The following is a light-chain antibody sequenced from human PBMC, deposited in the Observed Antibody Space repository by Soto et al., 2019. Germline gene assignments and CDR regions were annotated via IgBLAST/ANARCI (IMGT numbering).Light chain of an antibody. CDR2: GSS. V-gene: IGKV3-20*01. CDR3: QQYGSSPWT. CDR1: QSVSATY. J-gene: IGKJ1*01. Sequence: EIVMTQSPVTLSVSPGERVTLSCRASQSVSATYIAWYQQKSGQAPRLLLYGSSSRATGIPDRFSGSGAGTDFTLTISRLEPEDFAVYYCQQYGSSPWTFGQGTKVDIK.